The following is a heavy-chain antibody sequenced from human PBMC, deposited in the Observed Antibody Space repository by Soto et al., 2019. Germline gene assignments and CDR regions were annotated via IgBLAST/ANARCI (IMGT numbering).Heavy chain of an antibody. Sequence: ASVKVSCKASGYTFTGYYMHWVRQAPGQGLEWMGWINPNSGGTNYAQKFQGRVTMTRDTSISTAYMELSRLRSDDTAVYYCARVPYYYDSSGYYFLDYWGQGXLVTVSS. D-gene: IGHD3-22*01. J-gene: IGHJ4*02. CDR3: ARVPYYYDSSGYYFLDY. CDR1: GYTFTGYY. CDR2: INPNSGGT. V-gene: IGHV1-2*02.